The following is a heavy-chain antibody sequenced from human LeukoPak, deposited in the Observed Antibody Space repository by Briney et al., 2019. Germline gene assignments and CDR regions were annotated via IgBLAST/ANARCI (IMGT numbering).Heavy chain of an antibody. D-gene: IGHD1-7*01. Sequence: ASVKVSCKASGYTFTAYYIHWVRQAPGQGLEWMGWINPNSGNTNYAQRFQGGVTMPRDTSISTAYMELSRPRPADTAVYYCAREADNWNYVRRGPPFDYWGQGTLVTVSS. CDR1: GYTFTAYY. V-gene: IGHV1-2*02. CDR3: AREADNWNYVRRGPPFDY. J-gene: IGHJ4*02. CDR2: INPNSGNT.